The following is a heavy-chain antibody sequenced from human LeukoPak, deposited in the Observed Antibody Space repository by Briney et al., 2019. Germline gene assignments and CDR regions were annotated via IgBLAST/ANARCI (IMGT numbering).Heavy chain of an antibody. CDR1: GFTFSSYS. V-gene: IGHV3-21*01. D-gene: IGHD6-13*01. Sequence: GGSLRLSCAASGFTFSSYSMNWVRQAPGKGLEWVSSISSSSSYIYYADSVKGRFTISRDNAKNSLYLQMNSLRAEDTAVYYCARTRDSSSWFNWFDPWGQGTLVTVSS. CDR3: ARTRDSSSWFNWFDP. J-gene: IGHJ5*02. CDR2: ISSSSSYI.